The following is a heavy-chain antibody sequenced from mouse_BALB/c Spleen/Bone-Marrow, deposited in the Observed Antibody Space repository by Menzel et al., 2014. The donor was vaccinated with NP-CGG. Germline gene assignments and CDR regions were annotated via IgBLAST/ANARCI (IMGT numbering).Heavy chain of an antibody. CDR2: IWAGGST. Sequence: VKLVESGPGLVAPSQSLSITCTVSGFSLTSYGVHWVRQPPGKGLEWLGVIWAGGSTSYNSALMSRLSINQDNSKSQVFLKLNRLQTDDTATYYCAREGRGYYGSSGAAMDYWGQGTSVTVSS. D-gene: IGHD1-1*01. CDR1: GFSLTSYG. J-gene: IGHJ4*01. CDR3: AREGRGYYGSSGAAMDY. V-gene: IGHV2-9*02.